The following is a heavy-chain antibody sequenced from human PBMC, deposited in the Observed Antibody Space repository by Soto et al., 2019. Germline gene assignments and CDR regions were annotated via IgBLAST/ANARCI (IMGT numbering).Heavy chain of an antibody. CDR3: ARAPYYYDSSGYYYYFYGMDV. CDR1: GYTFTSYA. Sequence: ASVKVSCNASGYTFTSYAMHWVRQAPGQRLEWMGWINAGNGNTKYSQKFQGRVTITRDTSASTAYMELSSLRSEDTAVYYCARAPYYYDSSGYYYYFYGMDVWGQRTTVTVS. CDR2: INAGNGNT. V-gene: IGHV1-3*01. J-gene: IGHJ6*02. D-gene: IGHD3-22*01.